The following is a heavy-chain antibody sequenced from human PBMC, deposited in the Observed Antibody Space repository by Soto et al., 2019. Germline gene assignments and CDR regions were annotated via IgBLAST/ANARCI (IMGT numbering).Heavy chain of an antibody. D-gene: IGHD6-6*01. V-gene: IGHV1-24*01. Sequence: ASVKVSCKVSGYTLTELSMHWVRQAPGKGLEWMGGFDPEDGETIYAQKFQGRVTMTEDTSTDTAYMELGSLRSEDTAVYYCATTPPFRDRIAAHRRPYYMDVWGKGTTVTVSS. J-gene: IGHJ6*03. CDR3: ATTPPFRDRIAAHRRPYYMDV. CDR1: GYTLTELS. CDR2: FDPEDGET.